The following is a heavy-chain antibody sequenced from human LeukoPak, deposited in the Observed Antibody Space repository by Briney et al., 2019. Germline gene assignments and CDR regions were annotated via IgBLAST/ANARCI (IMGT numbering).Heavy chain of an antibody. J-gene: IGHJ4*02. D-gene: IGHD3-22*01. CDR2: IYYSGST. CDR1: VGSLSSYY. Sequence: SETLSLTCTVSVGSLSSYYWSWIRQPPGKGLEWVGYIYYSGSTNYNPSLKSRVTISVDTSKNQFSLKLSSVTAADTAVYYCARGGYYDSSGYFDYWGQGTLVTVSS. CDR3: ARGGYYDSSGYFDY. V-gene: IGHV4-59*01.